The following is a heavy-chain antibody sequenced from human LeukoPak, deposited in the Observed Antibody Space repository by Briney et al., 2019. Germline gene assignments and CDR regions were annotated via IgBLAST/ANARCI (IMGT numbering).Heavy chain of an antibody. CDR1: GFTVSSNY. Sequence: GGSLRLSCAASGFTVSSNYMSWVRQAPGKGLEWVSVISSGGSKYYADSVKGRFTISRDNSKNTLYLQMNSLRAEDTAVYYCARADIVAIGYWGQGTLVTVSS. V-gene: IGHV3-53*01. CDR2: ISSGGSK. J-gene: IGHJ4*02. D-gene: IGHD5-12*01. CDR3: ARADIVAIGY.